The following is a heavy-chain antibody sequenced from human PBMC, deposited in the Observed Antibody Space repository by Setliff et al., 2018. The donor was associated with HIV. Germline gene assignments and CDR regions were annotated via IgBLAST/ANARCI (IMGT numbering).Heavy chain of an antibody. CDR1: GDSLSSDYYY. D-gene: IGHD4-17*01. J-gene: IGHJ4*02. Sequence: SETLSLTCTVSGDSLSSDYYYWTWIRQHPEKGLEWIGYIYYSGSTRYNPSLRSRLSMSVDTSKNQFSLELSSVTAADTAVYFCARDFLRSGYFDSWGQGKLVTAPQ. CDR3: ARDFLRSGYFDS. V-gene: IGHV4-31*03. CDR2: IYYSGST.